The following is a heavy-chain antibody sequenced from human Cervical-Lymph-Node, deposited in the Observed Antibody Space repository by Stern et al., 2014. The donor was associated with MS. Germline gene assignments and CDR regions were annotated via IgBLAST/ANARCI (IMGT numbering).Heavy chain of an antibody. CDR3: ARGDDKTSYDY. J-gene: IGHJ4*02. CDR1: GYTFTNTG. Sequence: QVQLVQSGAEVKKPGASVKVSCKASGYTFTNTGINWVRLAPGQAPEWMGWVSTYNGNTKYAQKLRGRVTMTTDTSTSTAYMELRSLRSDDTAVYYCARGDDKTSYDYWGQGTLVTVSS. V-gene: IGHV1-18*01. CDR2: VSTYNGNT. D-gene: IGHD1-1*01.